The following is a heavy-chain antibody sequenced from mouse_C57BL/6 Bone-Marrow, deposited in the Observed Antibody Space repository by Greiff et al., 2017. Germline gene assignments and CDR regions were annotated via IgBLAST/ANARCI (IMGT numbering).Heavy chain of an antibody. J-gene: IGHJ2*01. CDR1: GFTFSSYG. V-gene: IGHV5-6*01. Sequence: EVKLVESGGDLVKPGGSLKLSCAASGFTFSSYGMSWVRQTPDKRLEWVATISSGGSYTYYPDSVKGRFTISRDNAKNTLYLQMSSLKSEDTAMYYCARAEAPGDYWGQGTTLTVSS. CDR2: ISSGGSYT. CDR3: ARAEAPGDY.